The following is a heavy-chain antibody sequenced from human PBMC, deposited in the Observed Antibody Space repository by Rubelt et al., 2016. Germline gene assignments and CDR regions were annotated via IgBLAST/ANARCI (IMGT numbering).Heavy chain of an antibody. CDR2: IWYDGGKK. CDR3: AREERGGTGTTFYFDY. J-gene: IGHJ4*02. V-gene: IGHV3-33*01. D-gene: IGHD1-1*01. Sequence: QVQLVESGGGVVQPGRSLRLSCAASGFIFRSYGMYWVRQAPGKGLEWVAFIWYDGGKKYYAVSVKGGINITRDNSKNTVYLQMKRLRAEDTAVYYCAREERGGTGTTFYFDYWGQGTLVTVSS. CDR1: GFIFRSYG.